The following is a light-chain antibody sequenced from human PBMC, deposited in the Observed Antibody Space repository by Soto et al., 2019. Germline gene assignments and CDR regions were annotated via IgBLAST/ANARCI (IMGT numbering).Light chain of an antibody. Sequence: EIVMTQSPVTLSLSPGDTATLSCRASQSITSNLAWYQQKPGQPPRLLIYGASTRATGIPARFSGSGSGTEFTLTISNLQSEDFAVYHCQQYSSWVTFGGGTQLEIE. CDR3: QQYSSWVT. CDR2: GAS. CDR1: QSITSN. V-gene: IGKV3-15*01. J-gene: IGKJ4*01.